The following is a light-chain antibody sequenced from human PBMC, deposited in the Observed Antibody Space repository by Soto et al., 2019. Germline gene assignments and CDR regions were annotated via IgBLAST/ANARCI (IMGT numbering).Light chain of an antibody. V-gene: IGKV1-39*01. Sequence: DIQMTPSPSSLSASVGDRVTMTCRASQSISSYLNWYQQKPGKAPKLLIYAASSLQSGVPSRFSGSGSGTDFTLTISSLQPEDFATYYCQQSYSTRWTFGQGTKVDIK. CDR2: AAS. CDR1: QSISSY. J-gene: IGKJ1*01. CDR3: QQSYSTRWT.